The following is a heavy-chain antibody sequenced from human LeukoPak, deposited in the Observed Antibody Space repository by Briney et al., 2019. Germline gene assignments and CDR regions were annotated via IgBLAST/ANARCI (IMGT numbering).Heavy chain of an antibody. V-gene: IGHV4-39*01. D-gene: IGHD2-21*01. CDR2: IYCSGST. J-gene: IGHJ5*02. CDR3: ATQVVVVIAIMNWFDP. CDR1: GGSLSSSSYY. Sequence: SETLSLTCTVSGGSLSSSSYYWGWIRQPPGKGLECIGSIYCSGSTYYNPSLKSRVTISVDTSKNQFSLKLSSVTAADTAVYYCATQVVVVIAIMNWFDPWGQGTLVTVSS.